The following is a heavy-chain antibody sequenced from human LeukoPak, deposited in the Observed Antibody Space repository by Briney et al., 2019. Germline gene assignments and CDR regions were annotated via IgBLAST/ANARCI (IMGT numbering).Heavy chain of an antibody. Sequence: GASVKVSCKASGYIFTSFYMHWVRQAPGQGREWMGIINPSGGNTGYAQKFQGRVLMTRDTSTSTVYMELSRLRSGDTAVYYCAKNYYDSSGLFDYWGQGTLVIVSS. J-gene: IGHJ4*02. V-gene: IGHV1-46*01. CDR1: GYIFTSFY. CDR3: AKNYYDSSGLFDY. D-gene: IGHD3-22*01. CDR2: INPSGGNT.